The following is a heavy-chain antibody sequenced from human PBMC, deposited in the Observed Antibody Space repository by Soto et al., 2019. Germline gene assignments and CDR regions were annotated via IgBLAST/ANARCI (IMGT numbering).Heavy chain of an antibody. D-gene: IGHD2-2*01. J-gene: IGHJ3*02. CDR1: GGTFSSYA. CDR3: AREMVGDIVVVPAATGDAFDI. CDR2: IIPIFGTA. V-gene: IGHV1-69*13. Sequence: GASVKVSCKASGGTFSSYAISWVRQAPGQGLEWMGGIIPIFGTANYAQKFRGRVTITADESTSTAYMELSSLRSEDTAVYYCAREMVGDIVVVPAATGDAFDIWGQGTMVTVSS.